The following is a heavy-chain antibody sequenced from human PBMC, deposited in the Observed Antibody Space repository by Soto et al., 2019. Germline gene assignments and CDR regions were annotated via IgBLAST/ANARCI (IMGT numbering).Heavy chain of an antibody. Sequence: PSGTLYLTCTFSGGSISGGGYYWSWIRQHPGKGLEWIGYIHYSGSTYYNPSLKSRVIISLDTSKNQFSLRLSSVTAADTAVYYCARDISVADAFDIWGQGTMVTVSS. D-gene: IGHD6-19*01. CDR2: IHYSGST. CDR3: ARDISVADAFDI. V-gene: IGHV4-31*03. CDR1: GGSISGGGYY. J-gene: IGHJ3*02.